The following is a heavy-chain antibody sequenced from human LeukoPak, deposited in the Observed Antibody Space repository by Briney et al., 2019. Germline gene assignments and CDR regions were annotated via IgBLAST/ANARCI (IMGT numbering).Heavy chain of an antibody. J-gene: IGHJ6*04. CDR1: GFTFSNYW. V-gene: IGHV3-48*04. Sequence: GGSLRLSCAASGFTFSNYWMSWVRQAPGKGLEWVSYISSSGSTIYYEDSVKGRFTISRDNAKNSLYLQMNSLRAEDTAVYYCAELGITMIGGVWGKGTTVTISS. CDR2: ISSSGSTI. D-gene: IGHD3-10*02. CDR3: AELGITMIGGV.